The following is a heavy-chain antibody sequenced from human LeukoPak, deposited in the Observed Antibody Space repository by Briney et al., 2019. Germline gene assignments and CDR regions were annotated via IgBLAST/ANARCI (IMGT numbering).Heavy chain of an antibody. CDR2: IRSKDHGGTT. Sequence: GGSLRLSCTASGFTFGDYALSWFRQASGKGLEWLSFIRSKDHGGTTEYAASVKGRFTISRDDSNGIAYLQMNSLIIEDTAVYFCTRDPHYYHGNPHDFWGQGTRVTVSS. CDR3: TRDPHYYHGNPHDF. J-gene: IGHJ4*02. CDR1: GFTFGDYA. D-gene: IGHD4-23*01. V-gene: IGHV3-49*03.